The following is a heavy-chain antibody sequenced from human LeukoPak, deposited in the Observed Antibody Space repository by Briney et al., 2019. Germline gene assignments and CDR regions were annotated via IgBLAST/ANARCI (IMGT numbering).Heavy chain of an antibody. CDR2: IIPILGIA. V-gene: IGHV1-69*02. CDR3: ATPSARKGSYGDYGDFDY. Sequence: SVKVSCKASGGTFSSYTISWVRQAPGQGLEWMGRIIPILGIANYAQKFQGRVTITADKSTSTDYMELSSLRSEDTAVYYCATPSARKGSYGDYGDFDYWGQGTLVTVSS. D-gene: IGHD4-17*01. J-gene: IGHJ4*02. CDR1: GGTFSSYT.